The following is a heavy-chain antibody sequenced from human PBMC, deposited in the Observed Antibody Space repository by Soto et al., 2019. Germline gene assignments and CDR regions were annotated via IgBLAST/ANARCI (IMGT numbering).Heavy chain of an antibody. D-gene: IGHD3-22*01. CDR1: GGSFSGYY. CDR3: ARDYDSSGYPRYYFDY. Sequence: SETLSLTCAVYGGSFSGYYWSWIRQPPGKGLEWIGEINHSGSTNYNPSLKSRVTISVDTSKNQFSLKLSSVTAEDTAVYYCARDYDSSGYPRYYFDYWGQGTLVTVSS. J-gene: IGHJ4*02. V-gene: IGHV4-34*01. CDR2: INHSGST.